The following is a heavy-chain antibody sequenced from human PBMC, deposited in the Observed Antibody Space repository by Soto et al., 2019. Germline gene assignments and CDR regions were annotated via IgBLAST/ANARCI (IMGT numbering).Heavy chain of an antibody. J-gene: IGHJ4*02. CDR1: GGTFSSYA. CDR2: IIPIFGTA. Sequence: QVQLVQSGAEVQKPGSSVKVSCKASGGTFSSYAISWVRQAPGQGLEWMGGIIPIFGTANYAQKFQGRVTITADESTSTAYMELSSLRAEDTAVYYCARDFEGGYSSSWYYFDYWGQGTLVTVSS. D-gene: IGHD6-13*01. V-gene: IGHV1-69*01. CDR3: ARDFEGGYSSSWYYFDY.